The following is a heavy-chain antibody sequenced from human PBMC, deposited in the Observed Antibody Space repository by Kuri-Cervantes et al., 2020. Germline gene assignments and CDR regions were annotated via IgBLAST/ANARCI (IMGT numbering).Heavy chain of an antibody. CDR3: AKVTYYDFWSGYYEYYFDY. Sequence: GESLKISCAASGFTFSSYWMSWVRQAPGKGLEWVANIKQDGSEKYYVDSVKGRFTISRDNAKNTLYLQMNSLRAEDTAVYYCAKVTYYDFWSGYYEYYFDYWGQGTLVTVSS. D-gene: IGHD3-3*01. CDR1: GFTFSSYW. CDR2: IKQDGSEK. J-gene: IGHJ4*02. V-gene: IGHV3-7*03.